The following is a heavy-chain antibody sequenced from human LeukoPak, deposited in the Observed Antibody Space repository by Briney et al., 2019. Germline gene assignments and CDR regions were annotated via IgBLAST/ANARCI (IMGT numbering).Heavy chain of an antibody. V-gene: IGHV4-31*02. CDR1: GDSVNSGGSY. CDR3: ARIDTGGADC. CDR2: ISYSGNT. D-gene: IGHD2-8*02. Sequence: SETLSLTCTVSGDSVNSGGSYWTWIRQHAGKGLEWIGYISYSGNTYYSPSLKSRITISVDTSKNQFSLKLSSVTAADTAVYYCARIDTGGADCWGQGTMVTVSS. J-gene: IGHJ4*02.